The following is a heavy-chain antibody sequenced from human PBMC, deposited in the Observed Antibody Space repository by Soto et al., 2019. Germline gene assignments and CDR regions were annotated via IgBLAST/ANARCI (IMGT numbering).Heavy chain of an antibody. Sequence: EVQVVESGGASVQPGGSLRLSCAASGFTFTSYWMHWVRQAPGKGLLWMSRIKGDATTSSYADSVKGRFTISRDNAKNTVYLQMNSLRAEDTAVYYCARGAFGSYYVDYWGQGTLVTVSS. CDR1: GFTFTSYW. V-gene: IGHV3-74*01. CDR3: ARGAFGSYYVDY. CDR2: IKGDATTS. J-gene: IGHJ4*02. D-gene: IGHD3-10*01.